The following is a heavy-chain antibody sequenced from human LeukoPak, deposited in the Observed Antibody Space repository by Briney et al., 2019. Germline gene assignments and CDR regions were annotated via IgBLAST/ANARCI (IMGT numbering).Heavy chain of an antibody. J-gene: IGHJ4*02. CDR1: GYSFTSYW. CDR3: ATHHRGSNDYGDSLPDY. Sequence: GESLKISCKGSGYSFTSYWIGWVRQMPGKGLEWMGIIYPGDSDTRYSPSFQGQVTISADKSISTAYLQWSSLKASDTAVYYCATHHRGSNDYGDSLPDYWGQGTLVTVSS. V-gene: IGHV5-51*01. D-gene: IGHD4-17*01. CDR2: IYPGDSDT.